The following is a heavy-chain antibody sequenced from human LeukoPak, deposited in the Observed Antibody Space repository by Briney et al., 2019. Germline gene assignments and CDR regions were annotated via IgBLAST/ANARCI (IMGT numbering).Heavy chain of an antibody. CDR1: GYTFTSYG. CDR2: ISAYNGNT. V-gene: IGHV1-18*01. CDR3: ARVGRTIWFGELDYYYYYYMDV. D-gene: IGHD3-10*01. Sequence: GASVKVSCKASGYTFTSYGISWVRQAPGQGLEWMGWISAYNGNTNYAQKLQGRVTMTTDTSTSTVYMELRGLRSDDTAVYYCARVGRTIWFGELDYYYYYYMDVWGKGTTVTVSS. J-gene: IGHJ6*03.